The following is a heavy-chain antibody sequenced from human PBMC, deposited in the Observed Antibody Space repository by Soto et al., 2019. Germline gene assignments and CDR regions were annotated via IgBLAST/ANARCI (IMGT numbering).Heavy chain of an antibody. Sequence: GASVKVSCKASGYTFTSYGISWVRQAPGQGLEWMGWISAYNGNTNYAQKLQGRVTMTTDTSTSTAYMELRSLRSDDTAVYYCARVVYEDSLRFLEWLDYYFDYWGQGTLVTVSS. CDR3: ARVVYEDSLRFLEWLDYYFDY. V-gene: IGHV1-18*01. CDR2: ISAYNGNT. D-gene: IGHD3-3*01. CDR1: GYTFTSYG. J-gene: IGHJ4*02.